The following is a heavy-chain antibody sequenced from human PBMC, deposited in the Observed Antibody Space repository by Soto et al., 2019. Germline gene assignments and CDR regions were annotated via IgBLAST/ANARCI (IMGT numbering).Heavy chain of an antibody. J-gene: IGHJ4*02. Sequence: EVQLVESGGGLVKPGGSLRLSCAASGFTFSNVWMNWVRQAPGKGLVWVGSIKSKTDGGTTDYAAPLKGRFTISRDTSTTTLYLQMNSLKTEDTAVYYCSPLAMKYSSGWYEFSDWGQGTLVTVFS. CDR1: GFTFSNVW. CDR3: SPLAMKYSSGWYEFSD. V-gene: IGHV3-15*07. CDR2: IKSKTDGGTT. D-gene: IGHD6-19*01.